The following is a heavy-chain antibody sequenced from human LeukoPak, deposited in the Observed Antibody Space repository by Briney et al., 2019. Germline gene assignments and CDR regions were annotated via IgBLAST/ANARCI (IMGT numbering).Heavy chain of an antibody. J-gene: IGHJ5*02. Sequence: GGSLRLSCAASGFTFSSYAMSWVRQAPGKGLEWVSAISGSGGSIYYADSEKGRFTISRDNSKNTLYLQMNSLRAEDTAVYYCAKDPLLGTASYNWFDPWGQGTLVTVSS. D-gene: IGHD1-1*01. V-gene: IGHV3-23*01. CDR2: ISGSGGSI. CDR3: AKDPLLGTASYNWFDP. CDR1: GFTFSSYA.